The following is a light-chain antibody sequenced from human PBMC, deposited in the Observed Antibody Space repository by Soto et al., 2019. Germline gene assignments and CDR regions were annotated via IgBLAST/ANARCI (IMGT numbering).Light chain of an antibody. J-gene: IGKJ1*01. CDR2: AAS. CDR1: QSISSY. CDR3: QQSYSTPRT. V-gene: IGKV1-39*01. Sequence: DIQMTQSPSSLSASVGDRVTITCRASQSISSYLNWYQQKPEKAPKLLIYAASSLQSGVPSRFSGSGSGTDFPLTIRSLQPEDSATYYCQQSYSTPRTFGQGTKVEIK.